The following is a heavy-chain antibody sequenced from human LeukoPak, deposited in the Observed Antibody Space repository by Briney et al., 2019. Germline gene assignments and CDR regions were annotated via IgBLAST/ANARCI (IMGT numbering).Heavy chain of an antibody. CDR3: ASAMVRGVVDY. D-gene: IGHD3-10*01. J-gene: IGHJ4*02. V-gene: IGHV4-38-2*02. CDR2: IYHSGGT. Sequence: SETLSLTCTVSGYSISSGYYWGWIRQPPGKGLEWIGSIYHSGGTYYNPSLKSRVIISVDKSKNQFYLKLNSVTAADTAVYYCASAMVRGVVDYWGQGTLVTVSS. CDR1: GYSISSGYY.